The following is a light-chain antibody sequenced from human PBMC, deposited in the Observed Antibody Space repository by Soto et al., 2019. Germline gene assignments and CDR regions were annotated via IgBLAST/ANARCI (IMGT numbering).Light chain of an antibody. CDR1: QSLVYSDGNTY. Sequence: DVVMTQSPLSLPVTLGQPASISCRSSQSLVYSDGNTYLNWFQQRPGQSPRRLIYKVSNRDAGVPKRFRGSGVGTDVNLEMNRVEGGDVGGYYCMQATHWPRTFGQGTKLEIK. CDR2: KVS. CDR3: MQATHWPRT. V-gene: IGKV2-30*01. J-gene: IGKJ2*01.